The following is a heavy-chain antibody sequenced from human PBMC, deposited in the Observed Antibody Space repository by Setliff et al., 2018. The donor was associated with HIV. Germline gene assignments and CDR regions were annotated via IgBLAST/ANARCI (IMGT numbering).Heavy chain of an antibody. CDR1: GDSITSNSYY. V-gene: IGHV4-39*01. J-gene: IGHJ4*02. Sequence: SETLSLTCTVSGDSITSNSYYWGWIRQSPGKGLEWIGTIYYSGNSFYNPSLKSRVTISVDTSKNQFSLKLRSVTAADTALYYCASPGGYCSSTSCHSFDYWGQGTLVTVSS. CDR3: ASPGGYCSSTSCHSFDY. D-gene: IGHD2-2*01. CDR2: IYYSGNS.